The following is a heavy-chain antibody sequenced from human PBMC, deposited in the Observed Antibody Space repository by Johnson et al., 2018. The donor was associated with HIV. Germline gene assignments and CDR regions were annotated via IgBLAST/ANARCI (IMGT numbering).Heavy chain of an antibody. CDR1: GFTVSSNY. D-gene: IGHD6-19*01. Sequence: MLLVESGGGLVQPGGSLRLSCAASGFTVSSNYMNWVRQAPGKGLEWVSVIYSGGSTYYADSVKGRFTISRDNSKNTVYLQMNSLRAEDTAVYYCARVGQWLVQSAFDIWGQGTMVTVSS. V-gene: IGHV3-66*02. J-gene: IGHJ3*02. CDR2: IYSGGST. CDR3: ARVGQWLVQSAFDI.